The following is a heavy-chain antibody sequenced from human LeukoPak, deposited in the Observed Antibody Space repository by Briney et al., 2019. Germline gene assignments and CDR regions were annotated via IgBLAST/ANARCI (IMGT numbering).Heavy chain of an antibody. V-gene: IGHV3-7*01. Sequence: GGSLRLSCAASGFTFSSYWMSWVRPAPGKGLEWVANIKQDGSEKYYVDSVKGRFTTSRDNAKNSLYLQMNSLRAEDTAVYYCASKGSGWYQSGDYWGQGTLVTVSS. D-gene: IGHD6-19*01. CDR3: ASKGSGWYQSGDY. J-gene: IGHJ4*02. CDR2: IKQDGSEK. CDR1: GFTFSSYW.